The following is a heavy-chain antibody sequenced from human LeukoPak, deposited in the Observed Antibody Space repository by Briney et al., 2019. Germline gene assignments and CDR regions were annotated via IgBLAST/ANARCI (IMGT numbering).Heavy chain of an antibody. CDR3: AKDSLLGSWHTSQYYFDY. CDR2: ISGSGGST. CDR1: GFTFSSYA. V-gene: IGHV3-23*01. Sequence: PGGSLRLSCAASGFTFSSYAMSWVRQAPGKGLEWVSAISGSGGSTYYADSVKGRFTISRDNSKNTLYLQMNSLRAEDTAVYYCAKDSLLGSWHTSQYYFDYWGQGTLVTVSS. D-gene: IGHD6-13*01. J-gene: IGHJ4*02.